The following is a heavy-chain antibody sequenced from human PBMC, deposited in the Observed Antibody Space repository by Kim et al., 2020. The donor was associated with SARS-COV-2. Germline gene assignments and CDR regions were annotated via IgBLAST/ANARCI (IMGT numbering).Heavy chain of an antibody. CDR2: ISAYNGNT. CDR3: ARDRYSSSWYGYYGMDV. D-gene: IGHD6-13*01. Sequence: ASVKVSCKASGYTFTSYGISWVRQAPGQGLEWMGWISAYNGNTNYAQKLQGRVTMTTDTSTSTAYMELRSLRSDDTAVYYCARDRYSSSWYGYYGMDVWGQGTTVTVSS. J-gene: IGHJ6*02. CDR1: GYTFTSYG. V-gene: IGHV1-18*01.